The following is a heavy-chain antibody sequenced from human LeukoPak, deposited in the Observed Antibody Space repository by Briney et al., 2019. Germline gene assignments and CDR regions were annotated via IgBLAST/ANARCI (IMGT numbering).Heavy chain of an antibody. Sequence: SETLSLTCTVSGGSISSNYWSWIRQPPGKGLEWITYSSYTGTTNYNPSLKSRVTISVDTSKNQFSLRLRSVTAADTAVYYCARFIPSSGIDPWGQGTLVTVSS. CDR3: ARFIPSSGIDP. D-gene: IGHD3-10*02. CDR1: GGSISSNY. J-gene: IGHJ5*02. V-gene: IGHV4-59*01. CDR2: SSYTGTT.